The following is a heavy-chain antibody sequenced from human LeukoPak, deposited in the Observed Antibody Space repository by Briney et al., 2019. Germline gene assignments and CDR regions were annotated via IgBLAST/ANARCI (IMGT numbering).Heavy chain of an antibody. D-gene: IGHD3-16*01. V-gene: IGHV4-59*01. CDR1: GGSISSYY. Sequence: SETLSLTCTVSGGSISSYYWSWIRQPPGKGLEWIGYIYYSGSTNYNPSLRSRVTISVDTSKNQFSLKLSSVTAADTAVYYCARDKGDYFDYWGQGTLVTVSS. J-gene: IGHJ4*02. CDR2: IYYSGST. CDR3: ARDKGDYFDY.